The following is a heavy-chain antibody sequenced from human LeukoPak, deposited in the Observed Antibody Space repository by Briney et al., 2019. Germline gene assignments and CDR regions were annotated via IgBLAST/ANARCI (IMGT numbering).Heavy chain of an antibody. CDR3: ASAQFLLLWFGESTQLDWFDP. V-gene: IGHV4-59*12. Sequence: SETLSLTCTVSGGSISSYYWSWIRQPPGKGLEWIGYVYYSGRPNYNPSLKSRVTISVDTSKNQFSLKLSSVTAADTAVYYCASAQFLLLWFGESTQLDWFDPWGQGTLVTVSS. CDR1: GGSISSYY. CDR2: VYYSGRP. J-gene: IGHJ5*02. D-gene: IGHD3-10*01.